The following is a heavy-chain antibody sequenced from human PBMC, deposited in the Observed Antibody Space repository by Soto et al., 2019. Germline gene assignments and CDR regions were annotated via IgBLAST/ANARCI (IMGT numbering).Heavy chain of an antibody. V-gene: IGHV1-18*04. CDR1: GYTFTSYG. CDR3: GRQPTKRSGCDY. J-gene: IGHJ4*02. D-gene: IGHD5-12*01. CDR2: ISAYNGNT. Sequence: ASVKVSCKASGYTFTSYGISWVRQAPGQGLEWMGWISAYNGNTNYAQKLHGRVTMTTDTSTIKAYKDLRRLRPDETAVYYCGRQPTKRSGCDYWGQLTLVTVAS.